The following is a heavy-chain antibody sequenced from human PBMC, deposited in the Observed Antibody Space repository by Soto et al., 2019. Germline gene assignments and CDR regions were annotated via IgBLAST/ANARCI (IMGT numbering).Heavy chain of an antibody. CDR3: ARWSGYDREFDY. V-gene: IGHV3-13*01. J-gene: IGHJ4*02. CDR2: IGTAGDT. D-gene: IGHD5-12*01. Sequence: GGSLRLSCAASGFTCSSYDMHWVRQATGKGLEWVSAIGTAGDTYYPGSVKGRLTISRENAKNSLYLQMNSLRAGDTAVYYCARWSGYDREFDYWGQGTLVTVSS. CDR1: GFTCSSYD.